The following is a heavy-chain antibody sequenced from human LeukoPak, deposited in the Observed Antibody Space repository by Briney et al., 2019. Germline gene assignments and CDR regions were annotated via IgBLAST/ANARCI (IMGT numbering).Heavy chain of an antibody. CDR2: ISSSGSTI. D-gene: IGHD6-6*01. J-gene: IGHJ4*02. CDR1: GFTFSSYE. CDR3: ARDYEQLVPFDY. V-gene: IGHV3-48*03. Sequence: LPGGSLRLSCAASGFTFSSYEMTWVRQAPGKGLEWVSYISSSGSTIYYADSVKGRFTISRDNAKNSLYLQMNSLRAEDTAVYYCARDYEQLVPFDYWGQGTLVTVSS.